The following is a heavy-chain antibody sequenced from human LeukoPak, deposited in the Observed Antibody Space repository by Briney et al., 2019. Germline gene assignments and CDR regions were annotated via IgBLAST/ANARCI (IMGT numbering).Heavy chain of an antibody. D-gene: IGHD3-22*01. V-gene: IGHV1-69*04. CDR3: ARERKPITMIVVVSASFCPFDI. CDR1: GGTFSSYA. J-gene: IGHJ3*02. CDR2: IIPILGIA. Sequence: GASVKVSCKASGGTFSSYAISWVRQAPGQGLEWMGRIIPILGIANYAQKFQGRVTITADKSTSTAYMELSSLRSEDTAVYYCARERKPITMIVVVSASFCPFDIWGQGTMVTVSS.